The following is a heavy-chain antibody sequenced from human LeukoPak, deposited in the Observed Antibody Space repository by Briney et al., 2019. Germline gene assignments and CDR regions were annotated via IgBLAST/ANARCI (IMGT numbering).Heavy chain of an antibody. J-gene: IGHJ4*02. Sequence: GESLKISCKGSGYSFTGYRIAWVRQMPGKGLEWMGIIYPDDSDTTYSPSFQNQVTISADKSIGTAYLQWSSLKASDTAMYYCARRSVRGPFDYWGQGTLVTVSS. CDR1: GYSFTGYR. V-gene: IGHV5-51*01. CDR3: ARRSVRGPFDY. CDR2: IYPDDSDT. D-gene: IGHD3-10*01.